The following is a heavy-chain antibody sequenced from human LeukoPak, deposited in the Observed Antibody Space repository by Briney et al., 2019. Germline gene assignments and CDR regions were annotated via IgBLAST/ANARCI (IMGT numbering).Heavy chain of an antibody. CDR2: ISGSGGST. D-gene: IGHD5-12*01. Sequence: GGSLRLSCAASGFTFSSYAMSWVRQAPGKGLEWVSAISGSGGSTYYADSVKGRLTISRDNSKNTLYLQMNSLRAEDTAVYYCAKGRWLQLSHFDYWGQGTLVTVSS. CDR1: GFTFSSYA. V-gene: IGHV3-23*01. CDR3: AKGRWLQLSHFDY. J-gene: IGHJ4*02.